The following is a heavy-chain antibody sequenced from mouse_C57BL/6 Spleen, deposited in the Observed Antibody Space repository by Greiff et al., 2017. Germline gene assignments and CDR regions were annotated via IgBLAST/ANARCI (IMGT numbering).Heavy chain of an antibody. CDR2: IDPSDSST. V-gene: IGHV1-69*01. J-gene: IGHJ3*01. CDR3: ARGGNDLFAY. D-gene: IGHD2-2*01. Sequence: QVQLKQPGAELVMPGASVKLSCKASGYTFTSYWLHWVKQRPGQGLEWVGAIDPSDSSTNYNQKFKGKSTLTGDKSSSTAYMQLSSLTSEDSAVYYCARGGNDLFAYWGQGTLVTVSA. CDR1: GYTFTSYW.